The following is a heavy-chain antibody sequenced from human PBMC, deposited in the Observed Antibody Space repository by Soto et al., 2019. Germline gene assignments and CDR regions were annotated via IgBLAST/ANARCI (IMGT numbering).Heavy chain of an antibody. CDR1: GGSISGHY. CDR2: IFYSGST. J-gene: IGHJ4*02. Sequence: SETLPLTCTVSGGSISGHYWIWIRQPPGKGLEWIGYIFYSGSTNYNPSLKSRVTISVDTSNNQFSLNLYSLTAADTAVYYCARVGSSGWSPDYWGQGTLVTVSS. D-gene: IGHD6-19*01. CDR3: ARVGSSGWSPDY. V-gene: IGHV4-59*11.